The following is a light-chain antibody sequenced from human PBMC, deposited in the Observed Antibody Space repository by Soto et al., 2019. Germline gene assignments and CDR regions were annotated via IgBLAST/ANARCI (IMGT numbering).Light chain of an antibody. J-gene: IGKJ1*01. Sequence: DIQMTQSPSTLSGSVGDRVTITCRASQTISSWLAWYQQKPGKAPKLLIYKASTLKSGVPSRLSGSGSGTEFTLTISSLQPDDFATYYCLQYLTYPWTFGQGTKVDIK. CDR3: LQYLTYPWT. CDR2: KAS. V-gene: IGKV1-5*03. CDR1: QTISSW.